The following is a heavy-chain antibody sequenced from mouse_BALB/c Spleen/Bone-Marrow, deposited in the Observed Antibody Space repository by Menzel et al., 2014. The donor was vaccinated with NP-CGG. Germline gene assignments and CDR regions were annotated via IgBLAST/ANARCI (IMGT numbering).Heavy chain of an antibody. Sequence: EVKLVDSGGGLVEPGGSLKLSCAASGFTFIAYTMSWVRQTPEKRLEWVAYINNGGGSTYYPDTVKGRFTISRDNAKNTLYLQMSSLKSEDTAMYYCARHGEERPVLAMDYWGQGTSVTVSP. D-gene: IGHD2-14*01. V-gene: IGHV5-12-2*01. CDR1: GFTFIAYT. CDR2: INNGGGST. CDR3: ARHGEERPVLAMDY. J-gene: IGHJ4*01.